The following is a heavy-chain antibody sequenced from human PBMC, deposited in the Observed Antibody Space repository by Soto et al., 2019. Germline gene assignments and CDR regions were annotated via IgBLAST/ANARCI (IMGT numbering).Heavy chain of an antibody. CDR1: GYTFTSYD. D-gene: IGHD2-2*01. J-gene: IGHJ3*02. CDR2: MNPNSGNT. CDR3: ARYGSSTSCLDI. Sequence: ASVKVSCKASGYTFTSYDINWVRQATGQGLEWMGWMNPNSGNTGHAQKYQGRVTITRNTSISTAYMELSSLRSEDTAVYYCARYGSSTSCLDIWGQGTMVTVSS. V-gene: IGHV1-8*01.